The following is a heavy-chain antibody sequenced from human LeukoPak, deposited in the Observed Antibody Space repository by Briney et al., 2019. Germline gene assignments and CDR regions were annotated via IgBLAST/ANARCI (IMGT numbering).Heavy chain of an antibody. J-gene: IGHJ4*02. CDR3: ASGDGYNLGTFDY. CDR2: IIPILGIA. Sequence: SVKVSCKASGGTFSSYAISWVRQAPGQGLEWIGRIIPILGIANYAQKFQGRVTITADKSTSTAYMELSSLRSEDTAVYYCASGDGYNLGTFDYWGQGTLVTVSS. V-gene: IGHV1-69*04. CDR1: GGTFSSYA. D-gene: IGHD5-24*01.